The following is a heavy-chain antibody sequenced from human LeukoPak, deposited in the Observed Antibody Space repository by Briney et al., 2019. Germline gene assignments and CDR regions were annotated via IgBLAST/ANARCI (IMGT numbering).Heavy chain of an antibody. J-gene: IGHJ4*02. D-gene: IGHD1-1*01. CDR1: GYSFTSYW. V-gene: IGHV5-51*01. CDR3: ARAWNFDY. CDR2: IYPGDSDT. Sequence: GESLKVSCRGSGYSFTSYWIGLVRQGPGKGLEWMGIIYPGDSDTRYSPSFQGQVTISADKSISTAYLQWSSLKASDSAMYYGARAWNFDYWGQGTLVTVSS.